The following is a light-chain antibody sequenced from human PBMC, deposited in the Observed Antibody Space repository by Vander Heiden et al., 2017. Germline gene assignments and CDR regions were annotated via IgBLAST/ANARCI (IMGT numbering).Light chain of an antibody. CDR2: GNT. V-gene: IGLV1-40*01. J-gene: IGLJ2*01. Sequence: QSVLTQPPSVSAAPGPRVTLSCTGSSSNSGAGYDVHWYQQLPGTAPKLLIYGNTNRPSGVPDRFSGSQSGTSASLAITGLQAEDEADYYCQSYDSSLSAVVFGGGTKLTVL. CDR1: SSNSGAGYD. CDR3: QSYDSSLSAVV.